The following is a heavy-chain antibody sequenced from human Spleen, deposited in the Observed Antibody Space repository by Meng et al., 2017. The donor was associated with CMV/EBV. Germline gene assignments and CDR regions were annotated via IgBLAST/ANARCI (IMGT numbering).Heavy chain of an antibody. D-gene: IGHD1-7*01. CDR3: ARGSWNYDF. J-gene: IGHJ4*02. CDR2: ISPYNGNT. Sequence: KVSCKASGYSFTTYSITWVRQAPGRGVEWMGWISPYNGNTEYAQKFQGRVTMTTDTSTSTAYMEVGSLTSDDTAMYYCARGSWNYDFWGRGTLVTVSS. V-gene: IGHV1-18*01. CDR1: GYSFTTYS.